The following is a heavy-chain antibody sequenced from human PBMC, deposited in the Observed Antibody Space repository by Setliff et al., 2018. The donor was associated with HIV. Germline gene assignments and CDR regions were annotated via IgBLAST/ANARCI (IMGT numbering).Heavy chain of an antibody. CDR1: GYTFIGHY. CDR2: FDPNSGGT. J-gene: IGHJ6*02. Sequence: ASVKVSCKASGYTFIGHYIHWVRQAPGQGLEWVGWFDPNSGGTNFAQKFQGRVTLTRDTSINTAYMELSRLKSDDTAVYYCARAGSGYDSYYYYAMDVWGQGTTVTVSS. D-gene: IGHD5-12*01. CDR3: ARAGSGYDSYYYYAMDV. V-gene: IGHV1-2*02.